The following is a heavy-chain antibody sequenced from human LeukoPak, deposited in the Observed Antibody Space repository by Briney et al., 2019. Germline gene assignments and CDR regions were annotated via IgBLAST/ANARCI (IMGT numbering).Heavy chain of an antibody. D-gene: IGHD2-2*01. V-gene: IGHV5-51*01. Sequence: GESLKISCKGSGYSFTSYWIGWVRQMSAKGLEWMGIIYPGDSDTRYSPSFQGQVTISADKSISTAYLQWSSMKASDTAMYYCARGASYCSSTSCYPDYWGQGTLVTVSS. CDR1: GYSFTSYW. CDR3: ARGASYCSSTSCYPDY. CDR2: IYPGDSDT. J-gene: IGHJ4*02.